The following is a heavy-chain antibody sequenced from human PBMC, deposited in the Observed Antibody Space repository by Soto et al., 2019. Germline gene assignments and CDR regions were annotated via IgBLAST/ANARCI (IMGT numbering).Heavy chain of an antibody. CDR1: GGSISSGGYY. J-gene: IGHJ6*02. CDR3: ARHTGGSIYYCYGMDV. CDR2: IYYSGST. Sequence: SETLSLTCTVSGGSISSGGYYWSWIRQHPGKGLEWIGYIYYSGSTYYNPSLKSRVTIAVDTSKNQFSLKLSSVTAADTAVYYCARHTGGSIYYCYGMDVWGQGTTVTGSS. V-gene: IGHV4-31*03. D-gene: IGHD2-15*01.